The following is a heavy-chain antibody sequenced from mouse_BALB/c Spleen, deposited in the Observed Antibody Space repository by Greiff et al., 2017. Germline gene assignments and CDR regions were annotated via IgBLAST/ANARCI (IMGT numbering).Heavy chain of an antibody. J-gene: IGHJ3*01. V-gene: IGHV3-2*02. CDR2: ISYSGST. CDR1: GYSITSDYA. CDR3: AREGAMINSWFAY. Sequence: EVQLQESGPGLVKPSQSLSLTCTVTGYSITSDYAWNWIRQFPGNKLEWMGYISYSGSTSYNPSLKSRISITRDTSKNQFFLQLNSVTTEDTATYYCAREGAMINSWFAYWGQGTLVTVSA. D-gene: IGHD2-4*01.